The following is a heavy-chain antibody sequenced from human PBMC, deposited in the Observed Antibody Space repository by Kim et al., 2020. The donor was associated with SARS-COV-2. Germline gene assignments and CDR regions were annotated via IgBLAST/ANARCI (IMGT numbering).Heavy chain of an antibody. CDR1: GYTFTSYG. D-gene: IGHD6-19*01. J-gene: IGHJ4*02. CDR3: ARDMGGWTGLDY. V-gene: IGHV1-18*01. Sequence: ASVKVSCKASGYTFTSYGISWVRQAPGQGLEWMGWISTYSVNSYYAQKFQGRLTMTRDTSTSTTYLDLRSLRSDDTAVYYCARDMGGWTGLDYWGQGTLVTVSS. CDR2: ISTYSVNS.